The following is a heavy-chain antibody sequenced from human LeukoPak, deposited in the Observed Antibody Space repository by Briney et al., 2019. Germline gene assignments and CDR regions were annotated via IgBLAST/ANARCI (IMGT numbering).Heavy chain of an antibody. Sequence: GGSLRLSCAASGFTFSSYGMHWVRQAPGKGLEWVALIWYDGSNKYYADSVKGRLTISRDNSKNTLYLQMNSLRAEDTAVYYCAKGEGMIVHWGQGALVTVSS. D-gene: IGHD3-22*01. CDR2: IWYDGSNK. CDR1: GFTFSSYG. J-gene: IGHJ4*02. CDR3: AKGEGMIVH. V-gene: IGHV3-33*06.